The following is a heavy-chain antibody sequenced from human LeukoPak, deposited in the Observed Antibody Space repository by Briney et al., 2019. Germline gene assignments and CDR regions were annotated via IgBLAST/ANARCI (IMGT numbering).Heavy chain of an antibody. CDR3: ARDFTPYCSSTSCSWFDP. V-gene: IGHV1-18*01. J-gene: IGHJ5*02. Sequence: ASVKVSCKASGYTFSSYGISWVRQAPGQGLEWVGWISAYSGNTIYAQKLQGRVTMTTDTSTSTAYMELRSLISDDTAVHYCARDFTPYCSSTSCSWFDPWGQGTLVTVSS. CDR1: GYTFSSYG. CDR2: ISAYSGNT. D-gene: IGHD2-2*01.